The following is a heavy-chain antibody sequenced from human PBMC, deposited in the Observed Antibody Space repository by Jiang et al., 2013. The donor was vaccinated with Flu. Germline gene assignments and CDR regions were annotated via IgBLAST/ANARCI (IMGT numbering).Heavy chain of an antibody. Sequence: YYMGALITTRPSRVEYTISVDTSNNQFSLKLSSVTAADTAVFYCARRLGTRGYFDYWGQGTLVTVSS. CDR2: YYMGAL. CDR3: ARRLGTRGYFDY. D-gene: IGHD7-27*01. V-gene: IGHV4-39*01. J-gene: IGHJ4*02.